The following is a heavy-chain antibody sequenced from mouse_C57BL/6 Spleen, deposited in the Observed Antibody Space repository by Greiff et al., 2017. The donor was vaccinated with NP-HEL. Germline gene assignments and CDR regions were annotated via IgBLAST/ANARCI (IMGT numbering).Heavy chain of an antibody. V-gene: IGHV14-1*01. J-gene: IGHJ3*01. CDR1: GFHITDYS. Sequence: VQLQQSGAELVRPGASVKLSCTASGFHITDYSMHWVKQRPEQGLEWIGRIDPEDGDTEYAPKFQGKATMTADTSSNTAYLQLSSLTSEDTAVYYCTTDTPWFAYWGQGTLVTVSA. CDR3: TTDTPWFAY. CDR2: IDPEDGDT.